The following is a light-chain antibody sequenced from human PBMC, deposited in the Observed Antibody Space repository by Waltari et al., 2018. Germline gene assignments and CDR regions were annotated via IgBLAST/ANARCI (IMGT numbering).Light chain of an antibody. J-gene: IGLJ2*01. CDR3: SSYAGSYTYVV. CDR1: SSDVGDHNH. CDR2: DVS. Sequence: QSVLTQPRSVSGSPGQSVPISCTGPSSDVGDHNHVTWSPQHPGKAPKLMIYDVSKRPSGVPDRFSGSKSGNTASLTISGLQAEDEADYYCSSYAGSYTYVVFGGGTKLTVL. V-gene: IGLV2-11*01.